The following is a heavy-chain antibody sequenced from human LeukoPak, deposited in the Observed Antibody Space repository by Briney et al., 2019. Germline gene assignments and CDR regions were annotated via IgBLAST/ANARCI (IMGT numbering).Heavy chain of an antibody. CDR1: GYTLTELS. CDR2: FDPEDGET. V-gene: IGHV1-24*01. Sequence: ASVKVSCKVSGYTLTELSMHWVRQAPGKGLEWMGGFDPEDGETIYAQKFQGRVTMTEDTSTDTAYMELSSLRSEDTAVYYCAKDQQYSPCFDHWGQGTLVTVSS. D-gene: IGHD2/OR15-2a*01. CDR3: AKDQQYSPCFDH. J-gene: IGHJ4*02.